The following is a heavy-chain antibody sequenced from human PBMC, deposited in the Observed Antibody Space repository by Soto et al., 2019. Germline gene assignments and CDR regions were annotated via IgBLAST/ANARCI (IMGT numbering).Heavy chain of an antibody. CDR1: GFTFSSYA. D-gene: IGHD3-22*01. Sequence: GGSLRLSCAASGFTFSSYAMSWVRQAPGKGLEWVSAISGSGGSTYYADSVKGRFTISRDNSKNTLYLQMNSLRAEDTAVYYCAKVVVIIKRKDYGMDVWGQGTTVTVSS. CDR2: ISGSGGST. J-gene: IGHJ6*02. CDR3: AKVVVIIKRKDYGMDV. V-gene: IGHV3-23*01.